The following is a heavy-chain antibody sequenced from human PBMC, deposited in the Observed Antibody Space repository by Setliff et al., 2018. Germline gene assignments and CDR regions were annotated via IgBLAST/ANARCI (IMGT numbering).Heavy chain of an antibody. Sequence: TSETLSLTCTVSGGSISSMSYYWGWIRQPPGKGLEWIGSIYHSGSSYYNSSLRSRVTISVDTSKNQFSLILRSVTAADTAVYYCARDNTMVGATDYWGLGTLVTVSS. CDR1: GGSISSMSYY. CDR3: ARDNTMVGATDY. D-gene: IGHD1-26*01. J-gene: IGHJ4*02. V-gene: IGHV4-39*07. CDR2: IYHSGSS.